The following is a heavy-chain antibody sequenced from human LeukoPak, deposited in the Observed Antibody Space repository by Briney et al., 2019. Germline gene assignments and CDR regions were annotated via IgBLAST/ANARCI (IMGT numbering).Heavy chain of an antibody. CDR1: GGSISSYY. D-gene: IGHD2-2*01. CDR3: ARQKYLPDY. V-gene: IGHV4-59*08. Sequence: SETLSLTCTVSGGSISSYYWSWIRQPPGKGLEWIGYIYYSGSTNHNPSLKSRVTISVDTSKNQFSLKLSSVTAADTAVYYCARQKYLPDYWGQGTLVTVSS. J-gene: IGHJ4*02. CDR2: IYYSGST.